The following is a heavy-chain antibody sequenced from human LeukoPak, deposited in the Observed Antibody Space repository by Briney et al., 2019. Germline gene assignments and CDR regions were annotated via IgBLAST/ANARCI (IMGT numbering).Heavy chain of an antibody. Sequence: SQTLSLTCTVSGGSISSGSYYWSWIRQPAGKGLEWIGYIYYSGSTNYNPSLKSRVTISVDTSKNQFSLKLSSVTAADTAVYYCARREDAFDIWGQGTMVTVSS. CDR3: ARREDAFDI. J-gene: IGHJ3*02. CDR2: IYYSGST. CDR1: GGSISSGSYY. V-gene: IGHV4-61*09.